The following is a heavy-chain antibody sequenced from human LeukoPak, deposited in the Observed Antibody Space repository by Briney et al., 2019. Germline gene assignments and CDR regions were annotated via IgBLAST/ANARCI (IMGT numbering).Heavy chain of an antibody. Sequence: GGSLRLSCAASGFTVSSNYMSWVRQAPGKGLEWVSVIYSGGSTYYADSVKGRFTISRDNSKNALYLQMNSLRAEDPAVYYCARASSSSLFDYWGQGTLVTVSS. CDR1: GFTVSSNY. D-gene: IGHD6-6*01. J-gene: IGHJ4*02. CDR2: IYSGGST. CDR3: ARASSSSLFDY. V-gene: IGHV3-53*01.